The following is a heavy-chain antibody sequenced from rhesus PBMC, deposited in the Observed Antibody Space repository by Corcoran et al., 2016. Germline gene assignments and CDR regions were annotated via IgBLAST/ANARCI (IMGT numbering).Heavy chain of an antibody. CDR3: ARVQGRTVTTYFDY. D-gene: IGHD4-23*01. CDR2: IYWDDDK. Sequence: QVTLKESGPALVKPTQTLTLTCTFSGFSLSTRGMGVGWIRQPPGKPLEWLASIYWDDDKYYSTYLMSSLTISKHTSTNQVVLTMPNMDPVDTATYYCARVQGRTVTTYFDYWGQGVLVTVSS. CDR1: GFSLSTRGMG. V-gene: IGHV2S1*01. J-gene: IGHJ4*01.